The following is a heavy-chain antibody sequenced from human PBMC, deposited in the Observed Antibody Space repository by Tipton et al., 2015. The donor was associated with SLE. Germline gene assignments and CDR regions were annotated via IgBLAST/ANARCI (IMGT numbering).Heavy chain of an antibody. CDR3: ARDAPPSWRDSSGYYYGDVFDI. V-gene: IGHV1-46*01. CDR2: INPSGGST. Sequence: QLVQSGAEVKKPGASVKVSCKASGYTFTSYYMHWVRQAPGQGLEWMGIINPSGGSTSYAQKFQGRVTMTRDTSTSTASMELRSLRSDDTAVYYCARDAPPSWRDSSGYYYGDVFDIWGHGTMVTVSS. J-gene: IGHJ3*02. D-gene: IGHD3-22*01. CDR1: GYTFTSYY.